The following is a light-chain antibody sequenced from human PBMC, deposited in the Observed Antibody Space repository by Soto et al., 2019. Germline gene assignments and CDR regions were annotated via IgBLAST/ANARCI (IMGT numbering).Light chain of an antibody. V-gene: IGKV1-5*03. J-gene: IGKJ1*01. CDR3: QQYNSYSAT. Sequence: DIHLTQSPSFLCASVGDRVTITCRPSQAVPNNMAWYQQKPGEAPRMLISKASTLESGVPSRFNGSGSGTHFTLTITSLQPADSATYYCQQYNSYSATFGQGTKVDIK. CDR1: QAVPNN. CDR2: KAS.